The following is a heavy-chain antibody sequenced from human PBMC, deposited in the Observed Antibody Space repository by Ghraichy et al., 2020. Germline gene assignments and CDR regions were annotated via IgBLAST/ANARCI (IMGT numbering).Heavy chain of an antibody. CDR1: GGTFSSYT. Sequence: SVKVSCKASGGTFSSYTISWVRQAPGQGLEWMGRIIPILGIANYAQKFQGRVTITADKSTSTAYMELSSLRSEDTAVYYCARGVWNYERNWFDPWGQGTLVTVSS. CDR3: ARGVWNYERNWFDP. V-gene: IGHV1-69*02. J-gene: IGHJ5*02. CDR2: IIPILGIA. D-gene: IGHD1-7*01.